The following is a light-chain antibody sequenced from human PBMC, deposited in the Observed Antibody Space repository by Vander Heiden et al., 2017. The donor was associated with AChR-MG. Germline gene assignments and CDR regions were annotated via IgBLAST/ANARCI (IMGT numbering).Light chain of an antibody. CDR2: GAS. Sequence: ELVMTQSPATLSVSPGERATLSSRASQSVSSNLAGYQQKPGQAPRPLSYGASTRATGIPARCSGSGSGTEFTRTSSSLQSEDFAVYYGQKDNNWPATFGQGTKVEIK. J-gene: IGKJ1*01. CDR3: QKDNNWPAT. CDR1: QSVSSN. V-gene: IGKV3-15*01.